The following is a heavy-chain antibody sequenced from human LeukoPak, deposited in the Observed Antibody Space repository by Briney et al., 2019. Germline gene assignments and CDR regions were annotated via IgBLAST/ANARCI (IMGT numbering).Heavy chain of an antibody. CDR1: RFTFNSYS. Sequence: GGSLRLSCEASRFTFNSYSMNWVRQAPGKGLEWIASLSSTSNYIYYADSLKGRFTISRDNAKNSLYLQMNSLRAEDTAVYYCAELGITMIGGVWGKGTTVTISS. CDR2: LSSTSNYI. J-gene: IGHJ6*04. CDR3: AELGITMIGGV. D-gene: IGHD3-10*02. V-gene: IGHV3-21*01.